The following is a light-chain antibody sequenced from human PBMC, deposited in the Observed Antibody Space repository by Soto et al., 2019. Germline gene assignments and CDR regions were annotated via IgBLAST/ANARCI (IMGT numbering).Light chain of an antibody. CDR3: QRHGAT. J-gene: IGKJ1*01. V-gene: IGKV3-11*01. CDR2: DAS. CDR1: QSISSN. Sequence: EVVLTQSPVTVSLSPGQRATLSCRASQSISSNLAWYQQKPGQAPRLLISDASNRATGIPARFSGSGSGTEFTLTISGLEPEDSAAYYCQRHGATFGQGTKVDIK.